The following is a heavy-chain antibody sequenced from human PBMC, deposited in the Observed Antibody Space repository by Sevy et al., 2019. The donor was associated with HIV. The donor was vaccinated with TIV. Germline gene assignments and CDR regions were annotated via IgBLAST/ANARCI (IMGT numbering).Heavy chain of an antibody. V-gene: IGHV3-48*02. D-gene: IGHD3-16*01. CDR2: ISTGSTTI. Sequence: GGSLRLSCAASEFIFSSYSMNWVRQAPGKGLEWISYISTGSTTIYYADSVKGRFTVSRDNARSSLFLQMNSLRDEDTAVYYCAIDPRDGGDYWGQGTLVTVSS. CDR3: AIDPRDGGDY. J-gene: IGHJ4*02. CDR1: EFIFSSYS.